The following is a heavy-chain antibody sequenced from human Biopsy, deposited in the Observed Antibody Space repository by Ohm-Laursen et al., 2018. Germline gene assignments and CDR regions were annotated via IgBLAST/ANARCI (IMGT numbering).Heavy chain of an antibody. CDR3: ALAAAQTVTHFDY. CDR1: GFTFSVYA. CDR2: ISGNSDII. V-gene: IGHV3-23*01. D-gene: IGHD4-17*01. J-gene: IGHJ4*02. Sequence: SLRLSCTASGFTFSVYAMHWVRQAPGKGLEWVSIISGNSDIIYDTDSVKGRFTISRDNSKNTLYLQMNSLRADDTAVYYCALAAAQTVTHFDYWGQGTLVTVSS.